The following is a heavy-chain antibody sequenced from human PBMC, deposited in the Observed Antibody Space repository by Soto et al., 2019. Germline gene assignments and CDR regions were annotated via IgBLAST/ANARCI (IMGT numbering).Heavy chain of an antibody. Sequence: QVQLVQSGAEVKKPGSSVKVSCKASGGTFSSYAISWVRQAPGQGLEWMGGIIPIFGTANYAQKFQGRVTITADESTSTAYRERSSLRSEATAVYYCARRWFLGIAFVPASLHGIDVWGQGTTVTVSS. J-gene: IGHJ6*02. V-gene: IGHV1-69*12. D-gene: IGHD2-2*03. CDR3: ARRWFLGIAFVPASLHGIDV. CDR2: IIPIFGTA. CDR1: GGTFSSYA.